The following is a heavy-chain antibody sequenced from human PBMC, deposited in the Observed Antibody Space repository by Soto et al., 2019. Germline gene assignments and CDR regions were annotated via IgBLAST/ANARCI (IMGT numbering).Heavy chain of an antibody. V-gene: IGHV1-69*01. D-gene: IGHD2-21*01. J-gene: IGHJ4*02. Sequence: QVQLVQSGTEVQKPGSSVKLSCKTSGGTFTNYDISWVRQAPGQALEWMGGIIPLFGSPHYSPKFESRVTITADEVSTTAHLELSSLRFDDTAVYFCAWTLAFCGGNCYLPNFDTWGQGTLVIVSS. CDR2: IIPLFGSP. CDR1: GGTFTNYD. CDR3: AWTLAFCGGNCYLPNFDT.